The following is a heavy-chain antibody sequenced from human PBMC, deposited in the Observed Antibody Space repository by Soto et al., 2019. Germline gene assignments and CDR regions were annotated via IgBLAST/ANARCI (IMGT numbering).Heavy chain of an antibody. J-gene: IGHJ6*02. CDR2: ISAYNGNT. D-gene: IGHD3-10*01. CDR3: ARGTTERGYHHGMDV. V-gene: IGHV1-18*01. CDR1: GYTFTSYG. Sequence: GASVKVSCKASGYTFTSYGISWVRQAPGQGLEWMGWISAYNGNTNYAQKLQGRVTMTTDTSTSTAYMELRSLRSDDTAVYYCARGTTERGYHHGMDVWGQGTTVTVSS.